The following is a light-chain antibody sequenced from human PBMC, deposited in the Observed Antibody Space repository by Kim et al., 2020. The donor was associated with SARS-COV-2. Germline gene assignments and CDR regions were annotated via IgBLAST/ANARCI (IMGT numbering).Light chain of an antibody. Sequence: DIQMTQSPSTLSASVGDRVTITCRASQSIGSWLAWYQQIPGKAPKLLIYKASTLESGVPSRFSGSGSGTEFTLTISSLQPDDFATYYCQQYNTFSGTFGQGTKVEIK. V-gene: IGKV1-5*03. J-gene: IGKJ1*01. CDR1: QSIGSW. CDR3: QQYNTFSGT. CDR2: KAS.